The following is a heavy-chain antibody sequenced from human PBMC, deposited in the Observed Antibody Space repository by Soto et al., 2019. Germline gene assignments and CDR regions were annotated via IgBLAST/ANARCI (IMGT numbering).Heavy chain of an antibody. J-gene: IGHJ3*02. CDR2: INPSGGST. V-gene: IGHV1-46*01. Sequence: ASVKVSCKASGYTFTSYYMHWVRQAPGQGLEWMGIINPSGGSTSYAQKFQGRVTMTTDTSTSTVYMELSSLRSEDTAVYYCASYRATTGAFDIWGQGTMVTVSS. CDR3: ASYRATTGAFDI. CDR1: GYTFTSYY. D-gene: IGHD1-1*01.